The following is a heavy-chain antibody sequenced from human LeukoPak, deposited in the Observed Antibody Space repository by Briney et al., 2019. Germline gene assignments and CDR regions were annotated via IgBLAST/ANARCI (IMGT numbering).Heavy chain of an antibody. V-gene: IGHV4-39*07. CDR1: GGSISSSSYY. CDR3: ARDLGSSWSSPFDY. D-gene: IGHD6-13*01. Sequence: SETLSLTCTVSGGSISSSSYYWGWIRQPPGKGLEWIGSIYYSGSTYYNPSLKSRVTISVDKSKNQFSLKLSSVTAADTAVYYCARDLGSSWSSPFDYWGQGTLVTVSS. CDR2: IYYSGST. J-gene: IGHJ4*02.